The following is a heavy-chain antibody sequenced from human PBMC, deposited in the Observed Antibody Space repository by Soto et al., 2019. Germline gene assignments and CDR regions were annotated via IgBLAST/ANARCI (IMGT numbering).Heavy chain of an antibody. CDR2: IWSDGSYE. CDR3: ARGTGSGSFLIDY. CDR1: GFIFSNYA. V-gene: IGHV3-33*01. D-gene: IGHD3-10*01. J-gene: IGHJ4*02. Sequence: QVQLVESGGGVVQPGRSLRLSCAASGFIFSNYAMHWVRQAPGQGLEWVALIWSDGSYENYAESVKGRFTISRDNSKNTLYVQKNSLRVEDTAVYFCARGTGSGSFLIDYWGQGTLVTVSS.